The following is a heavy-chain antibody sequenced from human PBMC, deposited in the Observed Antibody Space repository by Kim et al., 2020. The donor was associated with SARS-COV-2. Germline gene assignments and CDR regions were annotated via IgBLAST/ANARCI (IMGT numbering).Heavy chain of an antibody. CDR2: IYYSGSP. V-gene: IGHV4-59*13. D-gene: IGHD3-10*01. Sequence: SETLSLTCTVSGGSISSYYWSWIRQPPGKGLEWIGYIYYSGSPNYNPSLKSRVTISVDTSKNQFSLKLSSVTAADTAVYYCARVLRYYYGSGSYYDFDYWGQGTLVTVSS. CDR3: ARVLRYYYGSGSYYDFDY. J-gene: IGHJ4*02. CDR1: GGSISSYY.